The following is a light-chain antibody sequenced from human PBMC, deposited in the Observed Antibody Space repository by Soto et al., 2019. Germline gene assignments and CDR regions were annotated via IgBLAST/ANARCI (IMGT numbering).Light chain of an antibody. V-gene: IGKV1-5*03. CDR2: QAS. Sequence: DIQMTQSPSTLSASVGDRVTITCRASQSISSWLAWYQHKPGEAPKLLNSQASVLESGVPPRFSGSGSGTEFTLTITSLQPEDFTTYFCQQYTTYWTFGQGTKVDIK. CDR1: QSISSW. CDR3: QQYTTYWT. J-gene: IGKJ1*01.